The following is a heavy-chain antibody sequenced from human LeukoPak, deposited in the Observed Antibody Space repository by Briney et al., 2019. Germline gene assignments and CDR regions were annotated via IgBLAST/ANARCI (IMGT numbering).Heavy chain of an antibody. V-gene: IGHV3-74*01. CDR3: VSGITATSV. CDR2: IKTDGSSI. D-gene: IGHD1-20*01. J-gene: IGHJ4*02. Sequence: GESLKISCVGSGFTFSKYWMHWVRQAPGKERMWVAAIKTDGSSISYVDSVRGRFTISRDNAKNTLYLQMNSLRAEDTAIYYCVSGITATSVWGQGTLVTVSS. CDR1: GFTFSKYW.